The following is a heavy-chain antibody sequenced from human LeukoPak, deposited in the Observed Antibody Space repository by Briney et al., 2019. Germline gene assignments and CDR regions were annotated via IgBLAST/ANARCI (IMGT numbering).Heavy chain of an antibody. CDR1: GFTFGDYA. CDR2: IRSKAYGGTT. D-gene: IGHD1-1*01. CDR3: TTTGVTATGIDH. V-gene: IGHV3-49*03. J-gene: IGHJ4*02. Sequence: GRSLRLSCTASGFTFGDYAMSWFRQAPGKGLEWVGFIRSKAYGGTTEYAASVKGRFTISRDDSKHTLYLQMNSLKTEDTAVYYCTTTGVTATGIDHWGQGTLVIVSS.